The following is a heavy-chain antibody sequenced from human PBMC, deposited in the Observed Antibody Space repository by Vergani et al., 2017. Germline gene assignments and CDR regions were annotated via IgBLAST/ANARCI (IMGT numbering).Heavy chain of an antibody. J-gene: IGHJ6*02. CDR2: ISWNSGSI. CDR1: GFTFDDYA. D-gene: IGHD6-13*01. V-gene: IGHV3-9*01. CDR3: ARDETIAVAGEGVYYYGMDV. Sequence: EVQLVESGGGLVQPGRSLRLSCAASGFTFDDYAMHWVRQAPGKGLEWVSGISWNSGSIGYADSVKGRFTISRDNAKNSLYLQMNSLRAEDTAVYYCARDETIAVAGEGVYYYGMDVWGQGTTVTVSS.